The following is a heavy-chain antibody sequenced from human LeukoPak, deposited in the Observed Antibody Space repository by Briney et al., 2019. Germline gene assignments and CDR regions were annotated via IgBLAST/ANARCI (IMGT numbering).Heavy chain of an antibody. CDR2: IYYSGST. Sequence: PSETLSLTCTVSGGSISSYYWSWIRQPPGKGLEWIGYIYYSGSTNYNPSLKSRVTISVDTSKNQFSLMLSSVTAADRAVYYCAKRGSGGSDVKENCWGQGTLVTVSS. CDR1: GGSISSYY. V-gene: IGHV4-59*12. D-gene: IGHD1-26*01. CDR3: AKRGSGGSDVKENC. J-gene: IGHJ4*02.